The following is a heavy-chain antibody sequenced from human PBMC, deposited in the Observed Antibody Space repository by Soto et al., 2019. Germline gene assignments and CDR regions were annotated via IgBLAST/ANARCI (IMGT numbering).Heavy chain of an antibody. J-gene: IGHJ4*02. D-gene: IGHD3-10*01. Sequence: ETLSLTCTVSGGSISNSNYYWGWIRQPPGKGLEWIGSIYYSGSAYYNPSLNSRVTISLDTSKNQFSLKLSSVTAADTAVYYCERKGGYMSGFNDYWGQGTLVTVSS. CDR1: GGSISNSNYY. CDR3: ERKGGYMSGFNDY. CDR2: IYYSGSA. V-gene: IGHV4-39*01.